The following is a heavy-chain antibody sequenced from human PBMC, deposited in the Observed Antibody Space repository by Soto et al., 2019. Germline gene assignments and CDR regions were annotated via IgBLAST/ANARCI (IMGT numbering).Heavy chain of an antibody. V-gene: IGHV3-33*01. Sequence: VQLVESGGGLVKPGGSLRLSCVASGFDFKTYGMHWVRQAPGKGLEWVAVIGFDGTNIHYSDSVRGRFSISRDNSENTVSLQMNSLRVEDTALYYCVRTACVINNCSYRGVRWGQGTLVTV. J-gene: IGHJ4*02. CDR2: IGFDGTNI. D-gene: IGHD1-20*01. CDR1: GFDFKTYG. CDR3: VRTACVINNCSYRGVR.